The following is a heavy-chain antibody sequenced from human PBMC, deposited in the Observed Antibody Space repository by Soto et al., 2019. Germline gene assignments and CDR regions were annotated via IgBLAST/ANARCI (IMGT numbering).Heavy chain of an antibody. CDR3: AHMGTGYVWGSYRYTGLDY. CDR2: TSWNSDN. J-gene: IGHJ4*02. V-gene: IGHV2-5*01. Sequence: SGPTLVKAAPTLRLACTFSGFSLSTIGVGVCWXRQPPGKALECLAVTSWNSDNRYSPPLKSRLTIPKDTSKNQVVLTMTNMDPVDTDTYYRAHMGTGYVWGSYRYTGLDYWGQGTLVTVSS. CDR1: GFSLSTIGVG. D-gene: IGHD3-16*02.